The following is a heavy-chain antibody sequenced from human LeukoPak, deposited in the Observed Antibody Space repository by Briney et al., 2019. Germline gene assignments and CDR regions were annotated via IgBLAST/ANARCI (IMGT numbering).Heavy chain of an antibody. V-gene: IGHV3-23*01. Sequence: SGGSLRLSCAASGFTFSSYAMSWVRQAPGKGLEWVSAISGSGGSTYYADSVKGRFTISRDNSKNTLYLQMNSLRAEDTAVYYCAKDPPMPYSGTQMDVWGKGTTVTVSS. D-gene: IGHD1-26*01. CDR3: AKDPPMPYSGTQMDV. J-gene: IGHJ6*04. CDR2: ISGSGGST. CDR1: GFTFSSYA.